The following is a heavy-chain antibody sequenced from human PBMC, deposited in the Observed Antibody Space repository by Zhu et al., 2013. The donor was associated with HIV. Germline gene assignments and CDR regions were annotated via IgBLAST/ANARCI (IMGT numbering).Heavy chain of an antibody. V-gene: IGHV1-46*01. J-gene: IGHJ5*02. D-gene: IGHD3-16*01. CDR2: INPSGGST. Sequence: APGQGLEWMGIINPSGGSTSYAQKFQDRVTMTRDTSTDTAFMELTSLRSEDTAVYYCATGPTYSVSPAWGQGALVTVSS. CDR3: ATGPTYSVSPA.